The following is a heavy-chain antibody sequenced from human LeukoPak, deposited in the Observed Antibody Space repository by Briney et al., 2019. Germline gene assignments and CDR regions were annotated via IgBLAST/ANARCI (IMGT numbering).Heavy chain of an antibody. D-gene: IGHD3-10*01. V-gene: IGHV3-15*01. CDR1: GFTFSNAW. J-gene: IGHJ4*02. CDR3: ATFFGSGGYLPALYY. Sequence: GGSLRLSFAVPGFTFSNAWMSWVRQAPGKGLEWVGYIKRKTEAGTTDYAARVKDRFTISRDDSKAILYLQMTSLKIEDTAVYYCATFFGSGGYLPALYYWGQGTLVTVSS. CDR2: IKRKTEAGTT.